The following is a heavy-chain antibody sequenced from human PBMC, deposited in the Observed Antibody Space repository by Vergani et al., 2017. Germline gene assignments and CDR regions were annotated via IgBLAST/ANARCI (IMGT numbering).Heavy chain of an antibody. V-gene: IGHV3-21*01. J-gene: IGHJ3*02. CDR2: ISSSSSYI. CDR1: GFTFSSYR. D-gene: IGHD2-21*01. Sequence: EVQLVESGGGLVKPGGSLRLSCAASGFTFSSYRMNWVRQAPGKGLEWVSSISSSSSYIYYADSVKGRFTIARDNAKNSLYLQMNSLRAEDTAVYYCARVRYCGGDCQNDAFDIWGQGTMVTVSS. CDR3: ARVRYCGGDCQNDAFDI.